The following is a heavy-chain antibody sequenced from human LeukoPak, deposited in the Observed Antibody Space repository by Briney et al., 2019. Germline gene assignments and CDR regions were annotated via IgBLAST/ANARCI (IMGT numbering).Heavy chain of an antibody. CDR3: TRDLHVKGIAVAGTYFQH. D-gene: IGHD6-19*01. Sequence: GGSLRLSCTASGFTFGGYAMSWVRQAPGKGLEWVGFIRSKAYGGTTEYAASVKGRFTISRDDSKSIAYLQMNSLKTEDTAVYYCTRDLHVKGIAVAGTYFQHWGQGTLVTVSS. CDR1: GFTFGGYA. J-gene: IGHJ1*01. V-gene: IGHV3-49*04. CDR2: IRSKAYGGTT.